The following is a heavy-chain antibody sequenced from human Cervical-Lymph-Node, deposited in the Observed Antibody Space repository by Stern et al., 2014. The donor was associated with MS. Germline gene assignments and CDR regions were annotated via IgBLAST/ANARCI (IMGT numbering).Heavy chain of an antibody. CDR3: ARGLGTYDSSGYWVFDY. D-gene: IGHD3-22*01. CDR1: GFTFSSYG. V-gene: IGHV3-33*01. CDR2: IWYDGSNK. Sequence: QVQLVQSGGGVVQPGRSLRLSCAASGFTFSSYGMHWVRQAPGKGLEWVAVIWYDGSNKYYADSVKGRFTISRDNSKNPLYLQMNSLRAEDTAVYYCARGLGTYDSSGYWVFDYWGQGTLVTVSS. J-gene: IGHJ4*02.